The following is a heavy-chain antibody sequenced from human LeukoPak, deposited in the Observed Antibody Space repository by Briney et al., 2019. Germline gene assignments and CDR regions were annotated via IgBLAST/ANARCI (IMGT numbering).Heavy chain of an antibody. V-gene: IGHV3-53*01. J-gene: IGHJ3*02. CDR1: GFTVSSNY. CDR3: AREGDGYNYPDAFDI. D-gene: IGHD5-24*01. CDR2: IYSGGST. Sequence: GGSLRLSCAASGFTVSSNYMSWVRQAPGKGLEWVSVIYSGGSTYYADSVKGRFTISRDNSKNTLYLQMNSLRAEDTAVYYCAREGDGYNYPDAFDIWGQGTMVTVSS.